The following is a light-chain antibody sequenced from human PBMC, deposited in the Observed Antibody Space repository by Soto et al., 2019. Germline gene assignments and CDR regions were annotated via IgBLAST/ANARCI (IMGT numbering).Light chain of an antibody. Sequence: QSVLTQPASVSGSPGQSITISCTGTSSDIGGYNFVSWYQHHPGKAPKLLIHDVSNRPSGVSSRFSGSKSGNTASLTTSGLQAEDEADYYCNSYRTVSTYVFGTGTKVTVL. CDR3: NSYRTVSTYV. CDR1: SSDIGGYNF. J-gene: IGLJ1*01. CDR2: DVS. V-gene: IGLV2-14*03.